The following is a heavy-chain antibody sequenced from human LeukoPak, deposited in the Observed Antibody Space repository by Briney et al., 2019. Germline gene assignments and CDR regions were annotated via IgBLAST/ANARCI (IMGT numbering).Heavy chain of an antibody. CDR3: AKGDDIGKHPTRAYYFDN. J-gene: IGHJ4*02. D-gene: IGHD5-24*01. Sequence: GGSLRPSCAASGFTFSRHAMSWVRQAPGKGLEWVSTTGLNSVNTLCAESVQGRFTISRDNSKNTLDLQMDNLRVDDTAVHYCAKGDDIGKHPTRAYYFDNWGQGTLVTVSS. CDR1: GFTFSRHA. CDR2: TGLNSVNT. V-gene: IGHV3-23*01.